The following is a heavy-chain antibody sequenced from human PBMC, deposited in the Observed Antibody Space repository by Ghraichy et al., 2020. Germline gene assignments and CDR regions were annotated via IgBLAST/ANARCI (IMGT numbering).Heavy chain of an antibody. V-gene: IGHV3-30-3*01. CDR1: GFTFSSYA. D-gene: IGHD2-2*01. CDR3: ARVRVVPAAMYGMDV. J-gene: IGHJ6*02. CDR2: ISYDGSNK. Sequence: GGSLRLSCAASGFTFSSYAMHWVRQAPGKGLEWVAVISYDGSNKYYADSVKGRFTISRDNSKNTLYLQMNSLRAEDTAVYYCARVRVVPAAMYGMDVWGQGTTVTVSS.